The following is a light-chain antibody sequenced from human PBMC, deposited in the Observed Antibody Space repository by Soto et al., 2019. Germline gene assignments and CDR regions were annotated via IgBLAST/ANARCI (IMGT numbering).Light chain of an antibody. CDR3: HQYGSSPWT. CDR1: QSVSTNY. V-gene: IGKV3-20*01. Sequence: EIVLTQSPGTLSLSPGERATLSCRASQSVSTNYLAWYQQKLGQAPRLLIYGASSWATGIPDRFSGSGSGADFTLTISRLEPEDFTVYYCHQYGSSPWTFGQGTKVEI. J-gene: IGKJ1*01. CDR2: GAS.